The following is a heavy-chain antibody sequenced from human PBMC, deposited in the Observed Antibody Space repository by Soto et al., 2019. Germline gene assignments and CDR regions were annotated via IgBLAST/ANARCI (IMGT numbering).Heavy chain of an antibody. CDR3: ATIIIPAATNFY. V-gene: IGHV3-23*01. CDR1: GITFTAYA. J-gene: IGHJ4*02. D-gene: IGHD2-2*01. CDR2: ISGSGGST. Sequence: EVQLFESGGGLVQPGGSLTLSCAASGITFTAYAMSCVRQAPRKGLEWVSSISGSGGSTYYADSVKGRLTISGDNSKNTLYLQMNSLRAEYTAVYYCATIIIPAATNFYWGQGTLVTVSS.